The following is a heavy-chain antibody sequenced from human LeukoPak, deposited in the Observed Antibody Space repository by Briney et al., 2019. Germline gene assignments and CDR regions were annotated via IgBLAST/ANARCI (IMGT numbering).Heavy chain of an antibody. J-gene: IGHJ4*02. Sequence: PGGSLRLSCAASGFTVSNNYMTWVRQAPGKGLEWVAVIWYDGSNKYYADSVKGRFTISRDNSKNTLYLQMNSLRAEDTAVYYCAKEHIAARTIDYWGQGTLVTVSS. CDR3: AKEHIAARTIDY. CDR2: IWYDGSNK. V-gene: IGHV3-33*06. D-gene: IGHD6-6*01. CDR1: GFTVSNNY.